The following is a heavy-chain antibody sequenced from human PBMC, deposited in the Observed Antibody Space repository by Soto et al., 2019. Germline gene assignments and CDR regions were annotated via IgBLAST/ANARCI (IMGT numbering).Heavy chain of an antibody. D-gene: IGHD2-2*01. CDR2: IVVGSGNT. Sequence: TSVKVSCKASGYTFTGYYMHWVRQARGQRLEWIGWIVVGSGNTNYPQEFQKRVTITRDMSTSTAYMELSSLTSEDTAVYYCAADSTLTDYYNYGLDVWGQGTTVTVSS. CDR1: GYTFTGYY. CDR3: AADSTLTDYYNYGLDV. J-gene: IGHJ6*02. V-gene: IGHV1-58*02.